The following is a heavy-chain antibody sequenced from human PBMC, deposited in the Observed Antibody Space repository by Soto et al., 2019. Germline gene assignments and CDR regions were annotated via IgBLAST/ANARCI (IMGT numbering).Heavy chain of an antibody. Sequence: SVKVSCKASGGTFSSYAISWVRQAPGQGLEWMGGIIPIFGTANYAQKFQGRVTITADESTSTAYMELSSLRSEDTAVYYCARVFGQQLAPGWFDPWGQGTLVTVSS. V-gene: IGHV1-69*13. J-gene: IGHJ5*02. CDR2: IIPIFGTA. D-gene: IGHD6-13*01. CDR1: GGTFSSYA. CDR3: ARVFGQQLAPGWFDP.